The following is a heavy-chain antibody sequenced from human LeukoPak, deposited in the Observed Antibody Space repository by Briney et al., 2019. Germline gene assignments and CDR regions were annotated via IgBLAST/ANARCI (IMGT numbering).Heavy chain of an antibody. CDR1: GYTFTSYG. CDR2: INTNTGNP. Sequence: ASVKVSCKASGYTFTSYGISWVRQAPGQGLEWMGWINTNTGNPTYAQGFTGRFVFSLDTSVSTAYLQISSLKAEDTAVYYCARDWIEPSGYDSFYYMDVWGKGTTVTVSS. D-gene: IGHD5-12*01. J-gene: IGHJ6*03. V-gene: IGHV7-4-1*02. CDR3: ARDWIEPSGYDSFYYMDV.